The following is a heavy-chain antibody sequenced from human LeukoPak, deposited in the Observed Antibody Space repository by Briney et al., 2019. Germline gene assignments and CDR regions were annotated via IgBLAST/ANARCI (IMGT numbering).Heavy chain of an antibody. CDR2: ISSYSSTI. D-gene: IGHD3-3*01. V-gene: IGHV3-48*01. CDR1: GFTFSNSG. Sequence: PGGSLRLSCAASGFTFSNSGMNWVRQAPGKGLEWVSYISSYSSTIYYADSVKGRFTISRDNSKNTLYLQMNSLRAEDTAVYYGARDFWSGYAFDYGGQGTLSPSPQ. J-gene: IGHJ4*02. CDR3: ARDFWSGYAFDY.